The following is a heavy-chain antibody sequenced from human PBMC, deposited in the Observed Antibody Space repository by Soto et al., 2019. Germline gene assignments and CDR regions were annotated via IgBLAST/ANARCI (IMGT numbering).Heavy chain of an antibody. D-gene: IGHD4-17*01. J-gene: IGHJ4*02. CDR2: INPSGGST. Sequence: ASVKVSCKASGYTFTSYYMHWVRQAPGQGLEWMGIINPSGGSTSYAQKFQGRVTMTRDTSTSTVYMELSSLRSEDTAVYYCATYSTIDYGDYGEGGQGTLVTVSS. CDR3: ATYSTIDYGDYGE. V-gene: IGHV1-46*03. CDR1: GYTFTSYY.